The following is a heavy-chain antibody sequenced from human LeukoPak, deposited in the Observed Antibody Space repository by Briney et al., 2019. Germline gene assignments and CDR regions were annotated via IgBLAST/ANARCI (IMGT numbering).Heavy chain of an antibody. J-gene: IGHJ4*02. Sequence: PSETLSLTCTVSGGSISSYYWSWIRQPPGKGLEWIGYIYYSGSTNYNPSLKSRVTISVDRSKNQFSLKLSSVTAADTAVYYCARAVSTPYYYGSGTNPYFDYWGQGTLVTVSS. V-gene: IGHV4-59*12. D-gene: IGHD3-10*01. CDR3: ARAVSTPYYYGSGTNPYFDY. CDR2: IYYSGST. CDR1: GGSISSYY.